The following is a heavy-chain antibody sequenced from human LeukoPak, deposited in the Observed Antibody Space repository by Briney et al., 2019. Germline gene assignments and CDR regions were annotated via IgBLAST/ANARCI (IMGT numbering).Heavy chain of an antibody. CDR1: GFTFSDYW. Sequence: GGSLRLSCAASGFTFSDYWMHWVRQAPGKGLVWVSRIDTVGSRTTYADSVKGRFTISRDNAKNTLRLQMSSLTADDTGVYYCARVRSGSDDWVDPWGQGTLVTVSS. V-gene: IGHV3-74*03. J-gene: IGHJ5*02. D-gene: IGHD1-26*01. CDR3: ARVRSGSDDWVDP. CDR2: IDTVGSRT.